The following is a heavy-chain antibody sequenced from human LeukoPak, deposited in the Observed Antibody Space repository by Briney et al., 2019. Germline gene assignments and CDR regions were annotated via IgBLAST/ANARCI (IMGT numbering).Heavy chain of an antibody. V-gene: IGHV3-48*03. CDR3: AELGITMIGGV. CDR1: GFTFSSYE. CDR2: ISSSGSTI. Sequence: GGSLRLSCAASGFTFSSYEMNWVRQAPGKGLEWVSYISSSGSTIYYADSVKGRFTISRDNSKSSLYLQMNSLRAEDTAVYYCAELGITMIGGVWGKGTTVTISS. J-gene: IGHJ6*04. D-gene: IGHD3-10*02.